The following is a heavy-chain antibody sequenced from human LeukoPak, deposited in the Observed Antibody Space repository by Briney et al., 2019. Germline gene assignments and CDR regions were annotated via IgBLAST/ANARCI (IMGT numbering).Heavy chain of an antibody. CDR1: GYSISSGYY. CDR2: IYHSGKT. J-gene: IGHJ4*02. V-gene: IGHV4-38-2*02. CDR3: ARETDFFNTAMGTNDY. Sequence: SETLSLTCTVSGYSISSGYYWGWIRQPPGKGLEWIGSIYHSGKTQYNPSLKSRITISVDTSKNQFSLKLSSVTAADTAVYYCARETDFFNTAMGTNDYWGQGTLVTVSS. D-gene: IGHD5-18*01.